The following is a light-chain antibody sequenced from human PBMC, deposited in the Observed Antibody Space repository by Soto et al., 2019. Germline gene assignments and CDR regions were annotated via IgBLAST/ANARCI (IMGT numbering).Light chain of an antibody. CDR1: QSVSSSY. CDR2: DTS. J-gene: IGKJ5*01. CDR3: QQREHWPPIT. V-gene: IGKV3D-20*02. Sequence: EIVLTQSPGTLSLSPGERATLSCMASQSVSSSYLAWYQQKPGQAPRLLIYDTSNRATGIPARFSGSGSGTDFTLTIRSLEPEDFAVYYCQQREHWPPITCGQGTRREIK.